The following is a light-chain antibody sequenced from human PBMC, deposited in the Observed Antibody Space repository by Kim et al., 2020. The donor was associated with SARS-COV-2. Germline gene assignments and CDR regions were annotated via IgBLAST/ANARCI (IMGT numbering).Light chain of an antibody. J-gene: IGLJ2*01. Sequence: QLVLTQPPSVSGAPGQRVTISCTGSSSNIGAGYDVHWYQQLPGTAPKLLIYGNSNRPSGVPDQFSGSKSGTSASLAITGLQAEDEADYYCQSYDSSLIGSVFGGGTQLTVL. CDR3: QSYDSSLIGSV. CDR2: GNS. CDR1: SSNIGAGYD. V-gene: IGLV1-40*01.